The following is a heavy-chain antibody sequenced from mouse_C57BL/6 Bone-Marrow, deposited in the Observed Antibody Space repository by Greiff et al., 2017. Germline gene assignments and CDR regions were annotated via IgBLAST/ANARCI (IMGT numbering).Heavy chain of an antibody. Sequence: EVMLVGSGGGLVKPGGSLQLSCAASGFTFSDYGMHWVRPAPEKGLEWVAYSSSGSSTIYYADTVKGRLTITRDHAKNTLFLQMTSLRSEDTAMYYCARPMDYWGQGTSVTGSS. CDR2: SSSGSSTI. CDR3: ARPMDY. J-gene: IGHJ4*01. V-gene: IGHV5-17*01. CDR1: GFTFSDYG.